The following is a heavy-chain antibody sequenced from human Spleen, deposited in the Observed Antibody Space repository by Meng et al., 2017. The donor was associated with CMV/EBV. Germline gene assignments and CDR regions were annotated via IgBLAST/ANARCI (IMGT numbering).Heavy chain of an antibody. D-gene: IGHD5-24*01. V-gene: IGHV3-30-3*01. CDR2: ISYDGSNK. J-gene: IGHJ5*02. CDR1: GLSFSSYA. Sequence: SGLSFSSYAMHWVRQAPGKGLEWVAVISYDGSNKYYADSVKGRFTISRDNSKNTLYLQMNSLRAEDTAVYYCARDRLMATAQYNWFDPWGQGTLVTVSS. CDR3: ARDRLMATAQYNWFDP.